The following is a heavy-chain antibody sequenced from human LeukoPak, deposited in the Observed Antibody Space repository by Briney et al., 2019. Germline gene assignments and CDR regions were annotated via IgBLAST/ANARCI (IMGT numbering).Heavy chain of an antibody. D-gene: IGHD6-25*01. CDR3: PRCSIAAAGRTGVYY. V-gene: IGHV4-4*02. CDR2: IYHSGRT. Sequence: SGTLSLTRALSGGSISSSNWWCGGRQPTGEGLEWIGEIYHSGRTNHNPSLKSRLNISVEKSKNQFSLKLSSGSPADTAVNYCPRCSIAAAGRTGVYYWGQGTLVTVSS. J-gene: IGHJ4*02. CDR1: GGSISSSNW.